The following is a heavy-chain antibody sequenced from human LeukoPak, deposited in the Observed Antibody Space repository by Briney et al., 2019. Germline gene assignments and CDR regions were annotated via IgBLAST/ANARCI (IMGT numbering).Heavy chain of an antibody. CDR1: GYSFTSYW. D-gene: IGHD3-9*01. J-gene: IGHJ5*02. V-gene: IGHV5-51*01. CDR3: ARLTPSLRYFDWLSETGWFDP. Sequence: GESLKISCKGSGYSFTSYWIGWVRQMPGKGLEWMGIIYPGDSDTRYSPSFQGQVTISADNSISTAYLQWSSLKASDTAMYYCARLTPSLRYFDWLSETGWFDPWGQGTLVTVSS. CDR2: IYPGDSDT.